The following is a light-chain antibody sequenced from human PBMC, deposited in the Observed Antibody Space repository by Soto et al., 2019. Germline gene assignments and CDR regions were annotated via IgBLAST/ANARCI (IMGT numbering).Light chain of an antibody. Sequence: DIHMTQSPSSLSAAVGDTVISTCRASQNVRSYLNWYQQKSGKAPKLLIYESTNLESGVPSRFSGDGFGTDFTLTISSLHPEDFATYYCQQSFFAPPTFGRGTKVDIK. CDR3: QQSFFAPPT. CDR1: QNVRSY. V-gene: IGKV1-39*01. J-gene: IGKJ1*01. CDR2: EST.